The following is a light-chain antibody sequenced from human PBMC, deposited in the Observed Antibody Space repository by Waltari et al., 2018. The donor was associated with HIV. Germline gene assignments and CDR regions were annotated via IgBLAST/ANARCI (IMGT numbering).Light chain of an antibody. CDR2: GAS. J-gene: IGKJ4*01. CDR1: QSVTSSF. Sequence: EIVLTPFPGTLSLSPGERATLSCRASQSVTSSFLSWYQQKPGQAPRLLIYGASSRATGIPDRFSGGGSGTDFALTISRLEPEDFAVYYCQQYGSSPLTFGGGTKVDIK. V-gene: IGKV3-20*01. CDR3: QQYGSSPLT.